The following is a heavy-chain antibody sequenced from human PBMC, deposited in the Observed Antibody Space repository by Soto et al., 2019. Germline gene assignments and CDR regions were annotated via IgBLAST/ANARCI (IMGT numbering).Heavy chain of an antibody. Sequence: EVHLVESGGDLVQPGGSLRLSCAASGFSFSSFSMNWVSQDPGKGLEWVSYMSGSGTTTYYADSVKGRFTISRDNAKNSLYLQMNRLQAEDTAVYYCARLGDYGSGTYWGQGTLVTVSS. D-gene: IGHD3-10*01. CDR1: GFSFSSFS. CDR3: ARLGDYGSGTY. CDR2: MSGSGTTT. J-gene: IGHJ4*02. V-gene: IGHV3-48*04.